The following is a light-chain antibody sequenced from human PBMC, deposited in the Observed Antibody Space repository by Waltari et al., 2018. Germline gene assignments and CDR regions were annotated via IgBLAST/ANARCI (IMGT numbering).Light chain of an antibody. CDR2: EDN. V-gene: IGLV6-57*01. Sequence: NFMLTQPHSVSESPGKTVTISCTRSSGSIASNYVQWYQQRPGSSPTPVIYEDNPGPSGVPDRFSGSIDSSSNSASLTISGLKTEDEADYYCQSYDSSNVVFGGGTKLTVL. J-gene: IGLJ2*01. CDR1: SGSIASNY. CDR3: QSYDSSNVV.